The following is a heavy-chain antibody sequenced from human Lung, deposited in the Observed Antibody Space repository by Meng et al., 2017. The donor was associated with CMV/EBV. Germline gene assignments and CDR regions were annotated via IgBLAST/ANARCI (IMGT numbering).Heavy chain of an antibody. CDR2: ISGSGGST. D-gene: IGHD3-10*01. J-gene: IGHJ6*02. CDR3: AKGIKKGSGSYYPYGMDV. Sequence: GGSXRLXCAASGFTFSSYAMSWVRQAPGKGLEWVSAISGSGGSTYYADSVKGRFTISRDNSKNTLYLQMNSLRAEDTAVYYCAKGIKKGSGSYYPYGMDVWXQGNXVTVSS. CDR1: GFTFSSYA. V-gene: IGHV3-23*01.